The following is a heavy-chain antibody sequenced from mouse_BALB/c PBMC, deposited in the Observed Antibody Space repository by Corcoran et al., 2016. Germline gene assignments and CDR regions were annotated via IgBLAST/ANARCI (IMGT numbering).Heavy chain of an antibody. CDR1: GYRFPDYN. D-gene: IGHD1-1*01. J-gene: IGHJ2*03. CDR2: INPRSCGT. V-gene: IGHV1-18*01. CDR3: ARCGITTFDY. Sequence: EVLLQQSGPELVKLGASVKIPCKAYGYRFPDYNIDRVRQGHGNSLEWIGDINPRSCGTIYNQTFKGKATLTVDKSSSTAYMELHGLTSEDTAVYYCARCGITTFDYWGQGTSVTVSA.